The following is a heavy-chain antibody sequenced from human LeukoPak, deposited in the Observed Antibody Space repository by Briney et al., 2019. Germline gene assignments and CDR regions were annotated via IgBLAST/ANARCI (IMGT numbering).Heavy chain of an antibody. Sequence: GASVKVSCKASGYTFTGYYMHWVRQAPGQGLEWMGWINPNSGGTNYAQKFQGRVTMTRDTSISTAYMELSRLRSDNTAVYYCATYYSSSSAVDPWGQGTLVTVSS. CDR1: GYTFTGYY. V-gene: IGHV1-2*02. CDR3: ATYYSSSSAVDP. D-gene: IGHD6-6*01. J-gene: IGHJ5*02. CDR2: INPNSGGT.